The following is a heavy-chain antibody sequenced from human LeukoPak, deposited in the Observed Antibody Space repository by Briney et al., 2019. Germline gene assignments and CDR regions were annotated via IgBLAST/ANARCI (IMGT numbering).Heavy chain of an antibody. V-gene: IGHV4-31*03. D-gene: IGHD6-19*01. CDR2: INHSGST. Sequence: PSQTLSLTCTVSGGSISSGGYYWSWIRQHPGKGLEWIGEINHSGSTNYNPSLKSRVTISVDTSKNQFSLKLSSVTAADTAVYYCARDRIAVAGTWDLRPYYFDYWGQGTLVTVSS. CDR3: ARDRIAVAGTWDLRPYYFDY. CDR1: GGSISSGGYY. J-gene: IGHJ4*02.